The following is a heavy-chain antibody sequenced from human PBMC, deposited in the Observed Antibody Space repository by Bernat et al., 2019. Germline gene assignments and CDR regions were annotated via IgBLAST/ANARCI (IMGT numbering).Heavy chain of an antibody. Sequence: EMQLVQAGGGLVQPGGSLRLACAGSEFTFIGHFIDWVRQAPGKGLEWIGRTRDTPQYAASVKGRFSMSRDDPKNLLYLQMNSLKSEDTAVYYCLVWYYGMNVWGKGTTVTVSA. CDR2: TRDTP. V-gene: IGHV3-72*01. CDR3: LVWYYGMNV. D-gene: IGHD2-8*02. CDR1: EFTFIGHF. J-gene: IGHJ6*04.